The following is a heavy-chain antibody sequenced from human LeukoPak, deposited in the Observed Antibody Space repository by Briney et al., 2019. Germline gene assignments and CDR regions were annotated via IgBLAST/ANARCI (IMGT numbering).Heavy chain of an antibody. CDR2: VSAYNGNT. V-gene: IGHV1-18*01. CDR3: VREENWFDP. CDR1: GYTFYYYG. J-gene: IGHJ5*02. Sequence: ASVKVSCKASGYTFYYYGISWVRQAPGQGLEWMGWVSAYNGNTNYAQKLQGRVTVTTDASTSTAYMELRSLRSDDTAVYYCVREENWFDPWGQGTLVTVSS.